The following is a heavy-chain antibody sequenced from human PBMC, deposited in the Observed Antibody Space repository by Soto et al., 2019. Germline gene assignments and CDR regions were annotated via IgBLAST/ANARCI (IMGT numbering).Heavy chain of an antibody. J-gene: IGHJ5*02. Sequence: PSETLSLTCTVSGGSINDFAYYWGWIRQPPGKGLEWIGTVYHNENTYCNPSLKSRVTISVDTAKNQFSLNLRSVAAADTAIYFCARRERYYGSPGWFDPWGQGALVTVSS. CDR1: GGSINDFAYY. V-gene: IGHV4-39*01. D-gene: IGHD3-16*01. CDR2: VYHNENT. CDR3: ARRERYYGSPGWFDP.